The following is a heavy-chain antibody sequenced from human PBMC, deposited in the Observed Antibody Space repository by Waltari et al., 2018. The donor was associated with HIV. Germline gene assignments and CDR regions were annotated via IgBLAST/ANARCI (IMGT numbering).Heavy chain of an antibody. Sequence: QVQLVESGGGRVQPGRSLRLSCVASGFNFGTHAMHWARQGPDKGLGWLAVIAYDGLRKYYAESAAGRFTISRDNSKNSVSLQIDRLGPRDTGLYYCARGGRVGRTESPAPFDVWGQGTVVSVSS. CDR1: GFNFGTHA. CDR3: ARGGRVGRTESPAPFDV. CDR2: IAYDGLRK. V-gene: IGHV3-30*04. D-gene: IGHD1-26*01. J-gene: IGHJ3*01.